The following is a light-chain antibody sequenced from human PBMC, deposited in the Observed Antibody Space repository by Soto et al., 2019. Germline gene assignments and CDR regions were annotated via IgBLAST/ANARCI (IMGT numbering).Light chain of an antibody. J-gene: IGKJ1*01. Sequence: EIVLTQSPGTLSLSPGERATLSCRASQTVRNNYLAWYQQKPGQAPRLLFYRASTRATGIPDRFSGSGSGTDFTLTISRLEPEDFAVYHCHQYGTSPRMFGQGTKVDI. V-gene: IGKV3-20*01. CDR2: RAS. CDR3: HQYGTSPRM. CDR1: QTVRNNY.